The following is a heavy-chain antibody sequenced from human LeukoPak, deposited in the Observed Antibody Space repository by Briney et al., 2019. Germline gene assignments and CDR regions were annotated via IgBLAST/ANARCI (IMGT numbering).Heavy chain of an antibody. CDR2: ISSNGGST. Sequence: PGGSLRLSCAASGFTFSSYAMHWVRQAPGKGLEYVSAISSNGGSTYYANSVKGRFTISRDNSKNTLYLQMGSLRAEDMAVYYCARDDAPPRRAAAWWGPAYWGQGTLVTVSS. V-gene: IGHV3-64*01. CDR3: ARDDAPPRRAAAWWGPAY. J-gene: IGHJ4*02. CDR1: GFTFSSYA. D-gene: IGHD6-13*01.